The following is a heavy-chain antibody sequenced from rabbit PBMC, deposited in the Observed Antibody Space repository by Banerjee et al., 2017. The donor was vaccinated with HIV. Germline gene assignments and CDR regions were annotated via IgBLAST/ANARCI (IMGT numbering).Heavy chain of an antibody. D-gene: IGHD6-1*01. CDR1: GFDFSSNA. Sequence: QSLEESGGDLVKPGASLTLTCTASGFDFSSNAMCWVRQAPGKGLEWIACSDTGDGSNYDALAAKGRFTISKTSSTTVTLQMTSLTAADTATYFCARDSAYGAYAYGTGLDLWGQGTLRHRL. J-gene: IGHJ3*01. CDR3: ARDSAYGAYAYGTGLDL. V-gene: IGHV1S40*01. CDR2: SDTGDGSN.